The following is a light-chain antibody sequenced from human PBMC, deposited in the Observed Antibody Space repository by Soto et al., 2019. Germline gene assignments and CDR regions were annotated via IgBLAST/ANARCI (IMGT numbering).Light chain of an antibody. Sequence: DIQITQSPSTLSASVGDRVTITCRASQSISSWLAWYQQKPGKAPKLLIYDASSLESGVPSRFSGSGSGTEFTLTISSLQPDDFATYYCQQYNSYSITSGQGTRLEI. CDR2: DAS. J-gene: IGKJ5*01. CDR1: QSISSW. V-gene: IGKV1-5*01. CDR3: QQYNSYSIT.